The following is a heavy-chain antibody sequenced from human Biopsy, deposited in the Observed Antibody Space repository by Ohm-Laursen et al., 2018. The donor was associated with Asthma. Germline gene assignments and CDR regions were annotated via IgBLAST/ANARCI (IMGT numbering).Heavy chain of an antibody. D-gene: IGHD5-24*01. Sequence: ATVKISCKASGYTFRSYGVSWVRQAPGQGLEWMGWINPFTGDTHFGQKFQGRVTMTTDTSTDTAYMELRSLRSDDTAVYYCARHPYNFGGFDYWGQGSLVLVSS. CDR3: ARHPYNFGGFDY. J-gene: IGHJ4*02. V-gene: IGHV1-18*04. CDR2: INPFTGDT. CDR1: GYTFRSYG.